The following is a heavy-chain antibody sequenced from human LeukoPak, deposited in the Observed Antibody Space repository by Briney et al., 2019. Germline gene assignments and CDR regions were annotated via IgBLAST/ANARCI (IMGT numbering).Heavy chain of an antibody. Sequence: PGGSLRLSCTASGFTFNSYSMTWVRQAPGKGLEWVANIKHDGSEKYYVDSVRGRVTISRDNAKNSLYLRMNTLRAEDTAVYFCARHNYYHFDYWGQGTLVTASS. J-gene: IGHJ4*02. CDR1: GFTFNSYS. CDR3: ARHNYYHFDY. D-gene: IGHD1-1*01. CDR2: IKHDGSEK. V-gene: IGHV3-7*01.